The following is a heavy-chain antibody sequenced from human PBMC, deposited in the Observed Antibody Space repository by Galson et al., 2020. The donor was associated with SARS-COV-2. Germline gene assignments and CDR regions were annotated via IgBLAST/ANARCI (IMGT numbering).Heavy chain of an antibody. CDR1: GFTFGDYA. Sequence: GGSLRLSFTASGFTFGDYAMSWFRQPPGKGLEWVGFIRSKAYGGTTEYAASVKGRFTISRDDSKSIAYLQMNSLKTEDTAVYYCTKDDFWSGYPDYWGQGTLVTVSS. CDR2: IRSKAYGGTT. CDR3: TKDDFWSGYPDY. J-gene: IGHJ4*02. V-gene: IGHV3-49*03. D-gene: IGHD3-3*01.